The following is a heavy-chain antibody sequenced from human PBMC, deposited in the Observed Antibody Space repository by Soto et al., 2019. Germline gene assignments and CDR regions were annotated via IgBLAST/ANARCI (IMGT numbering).Heavy chain of an antibody. CDR3: ARDRGGALDS. CDR2: LSGRGSLS. D-gene: IGHD2-15*01. J-gene: IGHJ4*02. V-gene: IGHV3-23*01. Sequence: EVLLLESGGGLVQPGGSLRLSCAASGFTFNTFAMTWVRQAPGKGLAWVSALSGRGSLSSSAASVKGRLTLSRDNSKNTLDLQMNNRSADETAVYCWARDRGGALDSWGQGTLVTVSA. CDR1: GFTFNTFA.